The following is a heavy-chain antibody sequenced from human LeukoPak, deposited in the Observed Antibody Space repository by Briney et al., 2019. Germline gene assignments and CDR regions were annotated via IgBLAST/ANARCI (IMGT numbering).Heavy chain of an antibody. CDR1: GFTFSSYW. J-gene: IGHJ4*02. D-gene: IGHD1-26*01. V-gene: IGHV3-7*01. CDR3: ARFLVGYDY. Sequence: GGSLRLSCAASGFTFSSYWMSWVRQAPGKGLEWVASIKHDGSEKYYVDSVKGRFTISRDNAKNSLYLQMNSLRAEDTALYYCARFLVGYDYWGQGTLVTVSS. CDR2: IKHDGSEK.